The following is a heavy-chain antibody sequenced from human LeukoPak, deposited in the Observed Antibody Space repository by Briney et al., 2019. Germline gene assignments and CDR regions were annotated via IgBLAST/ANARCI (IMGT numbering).Heavy chain of an antibody. V-gene: IGHV4-30-4*08. Sequence: SQTLSLTCTVSGGSISSGDYYWSWIRQPPGKGLEWIGYIYYSGSTYYNPSLESRVTISVDTSKNQFSPKLSSVTAADTAVYYCARDPDLSPGYYFEGFDIWGQGTMVTVSS. CDR3: ARDPDLSPGYYFEGFDI. CDR2: IYYSGST. D-gene: IGHD2/OR15-2a*01. CDR1: GGSISSGDYY. J-gene: IGHJ3*02.